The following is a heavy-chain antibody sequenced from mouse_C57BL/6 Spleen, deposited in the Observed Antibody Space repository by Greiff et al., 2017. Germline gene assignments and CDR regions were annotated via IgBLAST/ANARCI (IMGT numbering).Heavy chain of an antibody. CDR3: ASRGGSSSY. D-gene: IGHD3-2*02. V-gene: IGHV1-26*01. CDR2: INPNNGGT. J-gene: IGHJ2*01. Sequence: EVQLQQSGPELVKPGASVKISCKASGYTFTDYYMNWVKQSHGKSLEWIGDINPNNGGTSYNQKFKGKATLTVDKSSSTAYMELRSLTSEDSAVYYCASRGGSSSYWGQGTTLTVSS. CDR1: GYTFTDYY.